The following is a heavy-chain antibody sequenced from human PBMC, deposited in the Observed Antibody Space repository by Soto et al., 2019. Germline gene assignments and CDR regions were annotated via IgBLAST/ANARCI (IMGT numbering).Heavy chain of an antibody. V-gene: IGHV3-53*01. CDR1: GFSVNNNY. D-gene: IGHD2-21*01. Sequence: GGSLRLSCAASGFSVNNNYMTWIRQTPGRRPEWVAVIYTRGSTHYADFATGRFTFSRDNSKNTLYLQMNSLRPEDTAVYYCAKLWGYYFESWGPGTLVTVSS. CDR3: AKLWGYYFES. CDR2: IYTRGST. J-gene: IGHJ4*02.